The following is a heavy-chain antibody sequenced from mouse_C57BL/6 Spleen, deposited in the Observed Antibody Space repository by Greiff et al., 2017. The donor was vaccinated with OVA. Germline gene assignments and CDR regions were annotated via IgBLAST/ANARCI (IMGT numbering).Heavy chain of an antibody. V-gene: IGHV1-64*01. CDR1: GYTFTSYW. Sequence: QVQLQQPGAELVKPGASVKLSCKASGYTFTSYWMHWVKQRPGQGLEWIGLIHPNSGSTNYNEKFKSKATLTVDKSSSTAYMQLSSLTSEDSAVYYCAREYYGSRAAWFADWGQGTLVTVSA. CDR2: IHPNSGST. D-gene: IGHD1-1*01. J-gene: IGHJ3*01. CDR3: AREYYGSRAAWFAD.